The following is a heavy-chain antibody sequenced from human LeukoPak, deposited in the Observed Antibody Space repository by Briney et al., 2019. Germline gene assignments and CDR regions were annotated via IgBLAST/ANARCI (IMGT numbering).Heavy chain of an antibody. CDR2: ISYDGSNK. D-gene: IGHD3-16*01. Sequence: GGSLRLSCAASGFTFSSYGMHWVRQAPGKGLEWVAVISYDGSNKYYADSVKGRFTISRDNSKNTLYLQMNSLRAEDTAVYYCAKDIWGALKGGYFDYWGQGTLVTVSS. CDR1: GFTFSSYG. J-gene: IGHJ4*02. CDR3: AKDIWGALKGGYFDY. V-gene: IGHV3-30*18.